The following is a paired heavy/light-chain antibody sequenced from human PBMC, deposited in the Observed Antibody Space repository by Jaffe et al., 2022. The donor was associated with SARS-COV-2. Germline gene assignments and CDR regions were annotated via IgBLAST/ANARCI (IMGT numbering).Heavy chain of an antibody. CDR2: ISSSGSTI. D-gene: IGHD3-16*01. V-gene: IGHV3-11*01. Sequence: QVQLVESGGGLVKPGGSLRLSCAASGFTFSDYYMSWIRQAPGKGLEWVSYISSSGSTIYYADSVKGRFTISRDNAKNSLYLQMNSLRAEDTAVYYCAREGGQEMAFDYWGQGTLVTVSS. CDR3: AREGGQEMAFDY. J-gene: IGHJ4*02. CDR1: GFTFSDYY.
Light chain of an antibody. V-gene: IGLV2-11*01. CDR2: DVS. CDR1: SSDVGGYNY. Sequence: QSALTQPRSVSGSPGQSVTISCTGTSSDVGGYNYVSWYQQHPGKAPKLMIYDVSKRPSGVPDRFSGSKSGNTASLTISGLQAEDEADYYCCSYAGSYTFFVFGTGTKVTVL. CDR3: CSYAGSYTFFV. J-gene: IGLJ1*01.